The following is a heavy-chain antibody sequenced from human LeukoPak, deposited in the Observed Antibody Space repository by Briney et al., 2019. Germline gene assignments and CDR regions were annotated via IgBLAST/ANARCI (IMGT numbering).Heavy chain of an antibody. CDR2: ISSSSSYT. Sequence: PGGSLRLSCAASGFTFSDYYMSWIRQAPGKGLEWVSYISSSSSYTNYADSVKGRFTISRDNSKNTLYLQMNSLRAEDTAVYYCARGLGIAAAGVDYWGQGTLVTVSS. J-gene: IGHJ4*02. V-gene: IGHV3-11*06. CDR1: GFTFSDYY. CDR3: ARGLGIAAAGVDY. D-gene: IGHD6-13*01.